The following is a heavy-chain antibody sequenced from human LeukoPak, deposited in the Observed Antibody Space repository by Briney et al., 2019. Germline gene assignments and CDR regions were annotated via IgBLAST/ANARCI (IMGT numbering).Heavy chain of an antibody. J-gene: IGHJ4*02. CDR3: AREIVATVLFGY. CDR1: GGTFSSYA. CDR2: IIPIFGTA. D-gene: IGHD5-12*01. Sequence: ASVKVSCKASGGTFSSYAISWVRQAPGQGLEWMGGIIPIFGTANYAQKFQGRVTITADESTSTAYMELSSLRSKDTAVYYCAREIVATVLFGYWGQGTLVTVSS. V-gene: IGHV1-69*13.